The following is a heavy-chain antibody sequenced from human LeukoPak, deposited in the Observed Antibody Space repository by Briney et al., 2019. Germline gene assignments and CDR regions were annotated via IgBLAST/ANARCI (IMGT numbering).Heavy chain of an antibody. Sequence: SETLSLTCTVSGGSISSYYWSWIRQPPGQGLEWSGYIYYSGSTNYNPSLKSRVTISVDTSKNQFSLKLSSVTAADTAVFYCARGLGYCSGNTCLTYFDYWGQGTLVTVSS. CDR2: IYYSGST. CDR3: ARGLGYCSGNTCLTYFDY. V-gene: IGHV4-59*01. CDR1: GGSISSYY. J-gene: IGHJ4*02. D-gene: IGHD2-15*01.